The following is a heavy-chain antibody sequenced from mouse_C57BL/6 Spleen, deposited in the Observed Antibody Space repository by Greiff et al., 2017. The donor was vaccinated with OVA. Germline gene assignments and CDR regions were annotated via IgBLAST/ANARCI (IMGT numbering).Heavy chain of an antibody. CDR1: GYSFTGYF. Sequence: EVQLQQSGPELVKPGDSVKISCKASGYSFTGYFMNWVMQSHGKSLEWIGRINPYNGDTFYNQKFKGKATLTVDKSSSTAHMELRSLTSEVSAVYYSARRVHYYGSSWARGYGGQGTSVTVSS. CDR2: INPYNGDT. J-gene: IGHJ4*01. D-gene: IGHD1-1*01. V-gene: IGHV1-20*01. CDR3: ARRVHYYGSSWARGY.